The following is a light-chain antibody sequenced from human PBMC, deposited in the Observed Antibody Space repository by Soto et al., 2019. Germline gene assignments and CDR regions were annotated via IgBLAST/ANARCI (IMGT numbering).Light chain of an antibody. CDR2: EVT. V-gene: IGLV2-14*01. CDR3: SSYRSSYTWV. CDR1: SSDVGAYNY. Sequence: QSVLTQPASVSGFPGQSITISCTGTSSDVGAYNYVSWYQQHPGKAPKLMIYEVTNRPSGVSNRFSGSKSDNTASLTISGLQAEDEADYYCSSYRSSYTWVFGGGTQLTVL. J-gene: IGLJ3*02.